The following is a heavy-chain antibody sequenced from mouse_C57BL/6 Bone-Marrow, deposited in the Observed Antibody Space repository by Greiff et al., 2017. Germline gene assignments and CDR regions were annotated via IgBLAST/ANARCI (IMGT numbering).Heavy chain of an antibody. J-gene: IGHJ4*01. CDR3: ANLVTGRDY. V-gene: IGHV5-9*01. CDR2: ISGGGGNT. Sequence: EVKLMESGGGLVKPGGSLKLSCAASGFTFSSYTMSWVRQTPEKRLEWVATISGGGGNTYYPDSVKGRFTISRDNAKNTLYLQMSSLRSEDTALYYCANLVTGRDYWGQGTSVTVSS. D-gene: IGHD4-1*01. CDR1: GFTFSSYT.